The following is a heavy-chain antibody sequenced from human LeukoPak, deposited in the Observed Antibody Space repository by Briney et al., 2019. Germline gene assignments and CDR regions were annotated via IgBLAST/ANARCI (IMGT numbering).Heavy chain of an antibody. CDR1: GFTFSNAW. CDR3: ARSSSGYYFDY. Sequence: GGSLRLSCAASGFTFSNAWMTWVRQAPGKGLEWVANIKQEGSEKYHVDSVKGRFTISRDNAKNSLYLQMNSLRGEDTAVYYCARSSSGYYFDYWGQGTLVTVSS. V-gene: IGHV3-7*01. CDR2: IKQEGSEK. D-gene: IGHD3-22*01. J-gene: IGHJ4*02.